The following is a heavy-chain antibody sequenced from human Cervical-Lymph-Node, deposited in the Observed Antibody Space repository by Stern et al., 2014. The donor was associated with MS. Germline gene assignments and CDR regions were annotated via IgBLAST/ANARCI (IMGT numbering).Heavy chain of an antibody. CDR1: GYTFTSYD. CDR3: ARVPHRYSRQHAPMGY. CDR2: MNPNSGNT. J-gene: IGHJ4*02. Sequence: QVQLVESGAEVKKPGASVKVSCKASGYTFTSYDINWVRQATGQGLEWMGWMNPNSGNTGYAQKFQGRVTMTRNTSISTAYMELSSLRSEDTAVYSCARVPHRYSRQHAPMGYWGQGTLVTVSS. D-gene: IGHD5-18*01. V-gene: IGHV1-8*01.